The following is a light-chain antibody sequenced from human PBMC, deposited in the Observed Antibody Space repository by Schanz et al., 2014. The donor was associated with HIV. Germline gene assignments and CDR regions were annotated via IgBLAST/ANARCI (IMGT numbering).Light chain of an antibody. CDR2: DVS. CDR3: SSYRSGSPLWV. CDR1: SSDVGGYNY. V-gene: IGLV2-14*01. Sequence: QSALTQPASVSGSPGQSITISCTGTSSDVGGYNYPPWYQQHAGKAPKLMIFDVSNRPSGVSYRFSGSKSGNTASLTISGLQAEDEADYYCSSYRSGSPLWVFGGGTKLTVL. J-gene: IGLJ3*02.